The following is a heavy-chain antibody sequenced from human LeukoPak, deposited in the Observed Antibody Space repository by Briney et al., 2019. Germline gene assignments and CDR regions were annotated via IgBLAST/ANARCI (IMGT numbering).Heavy chain of an antibody. D-gene: IGHD6-13*01. J-gene: IGHJ3*02. CDR2: IYYSGST. CDR1: GGSISSYY. Sequence: SETLSLTCTVSGGSISSYYWSWIRQPPGKGLEWIGYIYYSGSTNYNPSLKSRVTMSVDTSKNQFSLKLSSVTAADTAVYYCARDSGIAASVGAFDIWGQGTMVTVSS. V-gene: IGHV4-59*12. CDR3: ARDSGIAASVGAFDI.